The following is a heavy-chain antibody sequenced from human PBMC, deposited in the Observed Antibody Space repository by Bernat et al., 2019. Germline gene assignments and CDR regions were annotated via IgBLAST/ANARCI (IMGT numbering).Heavy chain of an antibody. J-gene: IGHJ3*02. Sequence: VQLLESGGGLVQPGGSLRLSCAASGFTFSDYDMHWVRQAQGKGLEWVTLISYDGTNKYYADSAKGRFTVSRDNSKNTLYVQMSGLRAEDTAVYYCATSHHPPCVGNNCYAAFDIWGQGTMVTVAS. D-gene: IGHD2-2*01. CDR2: ISYDGTNK. CDR1: GFTFSDYD. V-gene: IGHV3-30*15. CDR3: ATSHHPPCVGNNCYAAFDI.